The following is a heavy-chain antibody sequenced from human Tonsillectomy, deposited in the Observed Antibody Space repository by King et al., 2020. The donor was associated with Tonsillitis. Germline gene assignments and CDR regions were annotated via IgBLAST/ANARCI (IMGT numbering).Heavy chain of an antibody. CDR1: GFTFTSYG. V-gene: IGHV3-30*02. D-gene: IGHD1-26*01. CDR2: IRYDGNEK. Sequence: VQLVESGGGVVQPGGSLRLSCAASGFTFTSYGMHWVRQAPGKGLEWVAFIRYDGNEKYYADSVKGRFTVHRDNSKNTLLLQINSLSAEDTAVYHCAKGEVGTLDHFNYWGQGTLVTVSS. J-gene: IGHJ4*02. CDR3: AKGEVGTLDHFNY.